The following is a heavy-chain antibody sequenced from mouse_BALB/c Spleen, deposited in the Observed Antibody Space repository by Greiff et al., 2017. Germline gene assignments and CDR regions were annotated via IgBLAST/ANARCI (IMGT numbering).Heavy chain of an antibody. V-gene: IGHV6-6*02. D-gene: IGHD2-2*01. J-gene: IGHJ3*01. Sequence: EVHLVESGGGLVQPGGSMKLSCVASGFTFSSYWMSWVRQSPEKGLEWVAEIRLKSDNYATHYAESVKGKFTISRDDSKSRLYLQMNSLRAEDTGIFYYTEGYGAWFAYWGQGTLGTVSA. CDR2: IRLKSDNYAT. CDR3: TEGYGAWFAY. CDR1: GFTFSSYW.